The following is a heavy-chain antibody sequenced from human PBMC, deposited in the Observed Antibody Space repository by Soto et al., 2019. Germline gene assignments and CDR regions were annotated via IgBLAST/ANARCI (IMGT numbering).Heavy chain of an antibody. V-gene: IGHV3-21*01. D-gene: IGHD6-6*01. J-gene: IGHJ6*02. Sequence: GGSLRLSCAASGLTFSSYSMNWVRQAPGRGLEWVSSISSSSSYIYYADSVKGRFTISRDNAKNSLYLQMNSLRAEDTAVYYCARETQGYESSSSHYYYYGMDVWGQGTTVTVSS. CDR2: ISSSSSYI. CDR1: GLTFSSYS. CDR3: ARETQGYESSSSHYYYYGMDV.